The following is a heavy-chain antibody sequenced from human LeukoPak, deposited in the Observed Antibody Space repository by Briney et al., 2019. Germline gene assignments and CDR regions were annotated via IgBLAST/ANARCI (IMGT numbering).Heavy chain of an antibody. D-gene: IGHD3-22*01. CDR1: GYSIGSGYC. J-gene: IGHJ4*02. V-gene: IGHV4-38-2*02. CDR3: ARVYYDSSGTYYFDY. Sequence: SETLSLTCTVSGYSIGSGYCWGWIRQSPEKGLEWIGSIYHSGSTYYNPSLKSRVTISVDTSKNQFSLRLSSVTATDTAVYYCARVYYDSSGTYYFDYWGQGTLVTVSS. CDR2: IYHSGST.